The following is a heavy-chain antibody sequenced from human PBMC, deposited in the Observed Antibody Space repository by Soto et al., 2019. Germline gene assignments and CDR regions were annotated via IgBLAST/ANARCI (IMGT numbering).Heavy chain of an antibody. CDR1: GYTFTSYA. D-gene: IGHD2-21*02. Sequence: ASVKVSCTASGYTFTSYAMHWVRLAPGQRLEWMGWINAGNGNTKYSQKFQGRVTITRDTSASTAYMELSSLRSEDTAVYYCARSIVVVTALDYWGQGTLVTVSS. J-gene: IGHJ4*02. V-gene: IGHV1-3*01. CDR3: ARSIVVVTALDY. CDR2: INAGNGNT.